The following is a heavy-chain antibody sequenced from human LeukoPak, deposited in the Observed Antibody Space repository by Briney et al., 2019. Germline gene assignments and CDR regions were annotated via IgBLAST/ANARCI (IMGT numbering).Heavy chain of an antibody. V-gene: IGHV3-7*05. Sequence: GGSLRLSCAAAGFTFTSCWMNWVRQDPGKGLEWVANIKQDGSEEYYVDSVKGRFTISRDNAKNSLYLQMNSLRVEDTAVYYCAARDYELGFEIWGQGTMVTVSS. D-gene: IGHD4-17*01. CDR2: IKQDGSEE. J-gene: IGHJ3*02. CDR3: AARDYELGFEI. CDR1: GFTFTSCW.